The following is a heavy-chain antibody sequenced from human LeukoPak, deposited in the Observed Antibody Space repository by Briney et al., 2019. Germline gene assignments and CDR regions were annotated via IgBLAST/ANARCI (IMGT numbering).Heavy chain of an antibody. CDR2: ISSSGTT. CDR1: GDSISSNDYY. D-gene: IGHD1-26*01. CDR3: ARQDVRGGTYFTLY. J-gene: IGHJ4*02. V-gene: IGHV4-39*01. Sequence: SETLSLTCTVSGDSISSNDYYWGWIPPPHGMELECVGSISSSGTTYYNASLQSRVTISVDTAKNEFSLKERSVTVADTAIYFCARQDVRGGTYFTLYWGQGTLVTVSS.